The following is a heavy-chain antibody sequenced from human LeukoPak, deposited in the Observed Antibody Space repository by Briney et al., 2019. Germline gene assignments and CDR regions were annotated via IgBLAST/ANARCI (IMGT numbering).Heavy chain of an antibody. D-gene: IGHD3-9*01. CDR1: GGSIRSYY. CDR2: IYDSGST. J-gene: IGHJ4*02. Sequence: SVTLSLTCTVSGGSIRSYYWSWIRQPPGKGLEWVGYIYDSGSTSYNPSLKSRVTISVDTSKNQFSLKVTSVTAADTAVYYCARSKDILTGYCFDYWGQGTLVTVSS. V-gene: IGHV4-59*01. CDR3: ARSKDILTGYCFDY.